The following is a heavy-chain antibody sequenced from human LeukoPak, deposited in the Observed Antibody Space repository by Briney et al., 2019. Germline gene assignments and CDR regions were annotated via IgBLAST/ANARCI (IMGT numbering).Heavy chain of an antibody. CDR1: GFTFDDYS. CDR3: TKMRRGGDGLDI. Sequence: GRSLRLSCAASGFTFDDYSMQWVRQAPGKGLEWVSGINCNSGTIGYADSVKGRFTISRDNAKNSLYLQMNSLRAEDTALYYCTKMRRGGDGLDIWGQGTLVTVSA. D-gene: IGHD2-21*02. J-gene: IGHJ4*02. V-gene: IGHV3-9*01. CDR2: INCNSGTI.